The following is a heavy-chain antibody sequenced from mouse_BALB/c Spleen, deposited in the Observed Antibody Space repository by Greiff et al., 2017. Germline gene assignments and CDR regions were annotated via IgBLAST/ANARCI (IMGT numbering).Heavy chain of an antibody. Sequence: EVQLQQSGAELVKPGASVKLSCTASGFNIKDTYMHWVKQRPEQGLEWIGRIDPANGNTKYDPKFQGKATITADTSSNTAYLQLSSLTSEDTAVYYCARDRGGNYEDYWGQGTTLTVSS. D-gene: IGHD2-1*01. CDR3: ARDRGGNYEDY. J-gene: IGHJ2*01. V-gene: IGHV14-3*02. CDR1: GFNIKDTY. CDR2: IDPANGNT.